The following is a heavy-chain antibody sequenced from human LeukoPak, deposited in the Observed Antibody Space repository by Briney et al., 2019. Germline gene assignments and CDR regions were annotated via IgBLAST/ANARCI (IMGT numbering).Heavy chain of an antibody. V-gene: IGHV3-23*01. J-gene: IGHJ6*03. CDR2: ISGSAGST. Sequence: GGSLRLSCAASGFTFNKYALSWVRQAPGKGLEWVSTISGSAGSTHYADSVKGRFTISRDNSKNTLYLQMNSLRAEDTAVYYCARSGYDFWSGRYYYYMDVWGKGTTVTVSS. CDR1: GFTFNKYA. D-gene: IGHD3-3*01. CDR3: ARSGYDFWSGRYYYYMDV.